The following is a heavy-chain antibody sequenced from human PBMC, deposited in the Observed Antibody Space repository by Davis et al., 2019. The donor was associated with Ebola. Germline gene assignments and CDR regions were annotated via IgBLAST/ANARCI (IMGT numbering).Heavy chain of an antibody. CDR2: ISSSSSTI. Sequence: PGGSLRLSCAGSGFTFSTYSMNWVRQAPGKGLEWVSYISSSSSTIYYADSVKGRFTISRDKAKNSLYLQMNSLRDEDTAVYYCASRFDYWGQGTLVTVSS. CDR1: GFTFSTYS. V-gene: IGHV3-48*02. CDR3: ASRFDY. J-gene: IGHJ4*02.